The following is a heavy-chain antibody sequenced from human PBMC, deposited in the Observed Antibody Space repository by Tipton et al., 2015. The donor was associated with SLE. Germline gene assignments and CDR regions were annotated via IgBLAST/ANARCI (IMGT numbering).Heavy chain of an antibody. J-gene: IGHJ4*02. Sequence: LRLSCTVSGGSISSGSYYWSWIRQPAGKGLEWIGYIYHSGSTYYNPSLKSRVTISVDRSKNQFSLKLSSVTAADTAVYYCARDLGALDYWGQGTLVTVSS. CDR2: IYHSGST. D-gene: IGHD4/OR15-4a*01. V-gene: IGHV4-30-2*01. CDR3: ARDLGALDY. CDR1: GGSISSGSYY.